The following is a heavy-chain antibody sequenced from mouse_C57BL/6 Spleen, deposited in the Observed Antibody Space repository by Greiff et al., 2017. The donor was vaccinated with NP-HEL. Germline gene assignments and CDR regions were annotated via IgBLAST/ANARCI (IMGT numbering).Heavy chain of an antibody. D-gene: IGHD2-3*01. CDR2: INPNNGGT. CDR1: GYTFTDYY. CDR3: ARDGYYDWFAY. J-gene: IGHJ3*01. V-gene: IGHV1-26*01. Sequence: EVQLQQSGPELVKPGASVKISCKASGYTFTDYYMNWVKQSHGKSLEWIGDINPNNGGTSYHQKFKGKATLTVDKSSSTAYMELRSLTSEDSAVYYCARDGYYDWFAYWGQGTLVTVSA.